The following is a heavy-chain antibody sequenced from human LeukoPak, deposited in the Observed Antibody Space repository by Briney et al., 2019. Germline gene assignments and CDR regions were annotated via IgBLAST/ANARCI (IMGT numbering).Heavy chain of an antibody. CDR1: GFTVSSNS. Sequence: GGSLRLSCTVSGFTVSSNSMNRVRQAPGKGLEWVSSISSSSSYIYSADSVKGRFTISRDNARNSLYLRMNSLRAEDTAVYYCARDPGAYSSSPIDYWGQGTLVTVSS. CDR3: ARDPGAYSSSPIDY. V-gene: IGHV3-21*01. D-gene: IGHD6-6*01. CDR2: ISSSSSYI. J-gene: IGHJ4*02.